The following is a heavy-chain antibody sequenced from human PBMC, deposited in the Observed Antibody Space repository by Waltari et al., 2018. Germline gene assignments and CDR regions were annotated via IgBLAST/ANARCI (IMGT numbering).Heavy chain of an antibody. Sequence: QVPLVESGGGVVQPGRSLRLPCAASGITFSSYAMHWVRQAPVKGLEWVAVISYDGSNKYYADSVKGRFTISRDNSKNTLYLQMNSLRAEDTAMFYCARSIEGPFDYWGQGTLVTVSS. CDR1: GITFSSYA. J-gene: IGHJ4*02. V-gene: IGHV3-30-3*01. D-gene: IGHD1-26*01. CDR2: ISYDGSNK. CDR3: ARSIEGPFDY.